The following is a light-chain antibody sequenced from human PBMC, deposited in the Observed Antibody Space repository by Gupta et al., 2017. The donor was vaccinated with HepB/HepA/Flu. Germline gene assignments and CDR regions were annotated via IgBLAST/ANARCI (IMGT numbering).Light chain of an antibody. CDR3: QAWDSTTVV. CDR1: KLGDKD. V-gene: IGLV3-1*01. Sequence: SYALTQPPSVSVPPGQTASMTCSGDKLGDKDVCWYQQKPGQSPGLVIYQDDKRPSGIPERFSGSNSGNTATLTISGTQSMDEADYYCQAWDSTTVVFGGGTKLT. J-gene: IGLJ2*01. CDR2: QDD.